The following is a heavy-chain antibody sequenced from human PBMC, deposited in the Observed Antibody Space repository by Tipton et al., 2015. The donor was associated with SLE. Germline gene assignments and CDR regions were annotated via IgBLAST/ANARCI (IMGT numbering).Heavy chain of an antibody. J-gene: IGHJ6*02. CDR3: ARGRGQRSLGGGKYYNYYGMDV. Sequence: TLSLTCAVTGGSISSGDYSWNWIRQSPGKGLEWIGNIFHSGTTYYNPSLESRVTISADMSTNQFSLKLNSATAADTAVYYCARGRGQRSLGGGKYYNYYGMDVWGQGTTVTVSS. V-gene: IGHV4-30-2*06. CDR2: IFHSGTT. CDR1: GGSISSGDYS. D-gene: IGHD3-3*01.